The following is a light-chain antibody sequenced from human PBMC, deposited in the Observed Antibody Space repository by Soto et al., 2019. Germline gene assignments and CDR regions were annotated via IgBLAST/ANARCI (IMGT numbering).Light chain of an antibody. V-gene: IGKV3-20*01. Sequence: EIVLTQCPGTLSLSPGERATLSCRAIQSVSGNFLAWYQEKAGQAPRLLIYGASTRPTGIPDRFSGSGSGTDFTLTISRLEPEDFAVYYCRQYGRSLGFAFGGGTKVDIK. CDR3: RQYGRSLGFA. CDR2: GAS. J-gene: IGKJ4*01. CDR1: QSVSGNF.